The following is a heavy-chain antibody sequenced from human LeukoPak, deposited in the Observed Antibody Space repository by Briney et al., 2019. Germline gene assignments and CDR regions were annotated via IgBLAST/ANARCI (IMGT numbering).Heavy chain of an antibody. Sequence: SVKVSCKASGGTFISYAISWVRQAPGQGLEWMGGIIPIFGTANYAQKFQGRVTITADESTSTAYMELSSLRSEDTAVYYCARGNRRDGYNSLFDYWGQGTLVTVSS. CDR1: GGTFISYA. CDR2: IIPIFGTA. D-gene: IGHD5-24*01. J-gene: IGHJ4*02. CDR3: ARGNRRDGYNSLFDY. V-gene: IGHV1-69*01.